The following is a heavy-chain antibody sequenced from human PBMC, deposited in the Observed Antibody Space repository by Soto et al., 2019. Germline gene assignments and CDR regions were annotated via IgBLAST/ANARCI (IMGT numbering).Heavy chain of an antibody. CDR2: IDYSGTA. D-gene: IGHD4-4*01. Sequence: SETLSLTCTVSYGSISVSNVFWGWVRQPPGKCLEWIGNIDYSGTAYFNPSLGTRVTFPVDTSKNQFSLTLYSVTAADTAVYYCARTTGRHLDFWGQGILVTVYS. CDR1: YGSISVSNVF. V-gene: IGHV4-39*01. CDR3: ARTTGRHLDF. J-gene: IGHJ4*02.